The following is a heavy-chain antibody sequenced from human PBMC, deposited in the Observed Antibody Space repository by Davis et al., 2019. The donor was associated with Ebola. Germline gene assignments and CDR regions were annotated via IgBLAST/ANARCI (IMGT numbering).Heavy chain of an antibody. D-gene: IGHD3-22*01. Sequence: PGGSLRLSCAASGFTFTNYWMTWVRQAPGEGLEWVAHIKEDGSRKYYVDSVRGRFTISRDNAKNSLYLQMNSLRAEDTAVYYCAREALYYYDSSGYYYDYWGQGSLVTVSS. V-gene: IGHV3-7*01. CDR3: AREALYYYDSSGYYYDY. J-gene: IGHJ4*02. CDR1: GFTFTNYW. CDR2: IKEDGSRK.